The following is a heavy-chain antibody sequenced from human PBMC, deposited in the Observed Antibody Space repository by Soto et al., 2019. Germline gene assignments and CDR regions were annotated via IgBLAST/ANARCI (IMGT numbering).Heavy chain of an antibody. J-gene: IGHJ5*02. Sequence: PSETLSLTCNVSGGSISSSRSYWAWFRQPPGKELEWIANIFYAGNTYYNPSLKSRVTVSVDTSKNQFSLKLDSVTAADTAVYYCARQAAAPGIDLWFDPWGQGTLFTVSS. CDR3: ARQAAAPGIDLWFDP. D-gene: IGHD6-13*01. CDR1: GGSISSSRSY. CDR2: IFYAGNT. V-gene: IGHV4-39*01.